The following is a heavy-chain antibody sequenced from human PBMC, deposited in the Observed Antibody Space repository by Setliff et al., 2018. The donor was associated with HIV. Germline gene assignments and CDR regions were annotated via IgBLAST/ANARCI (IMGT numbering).Heavy chain of an antibody. Sequence: GGSLRLSCAASGFTFSSHWMSWVRQAPGKGLEWVANIKKDGSEKYYVDSVKGRFTISRDNAKNSLYLQMNSLRAEDTAVYYCAKMGSPVGPDAFDIWGQGTMVTVSS. J-gene: IGHJ3*02. D-gene: IGHD2-8*01. V-gene: IGHV3-7*03. CDR2: IKKDGSEK. CDR1: GFTFSSHW. CDR3: AKMGSPVGPDAFDI.